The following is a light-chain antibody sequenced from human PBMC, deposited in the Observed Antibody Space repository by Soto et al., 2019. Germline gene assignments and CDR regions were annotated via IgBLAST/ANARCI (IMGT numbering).Light chain of an antibody. CDR3: SSYTSSGTYV. CDR1: SSDY. CDR2: EVS. Sequence: QSALTQPASVSGSPGQSITISCTGTSSDYVSWYQQHPGKAPKFLISEVSNRPSGISNRFSGSKSGNTASLTISGLQADDEADYYCSSYTSSGTYVFGTGTKVTVL. V-gene: IGLV2-14*01. J-gene: IGLJ1*01.